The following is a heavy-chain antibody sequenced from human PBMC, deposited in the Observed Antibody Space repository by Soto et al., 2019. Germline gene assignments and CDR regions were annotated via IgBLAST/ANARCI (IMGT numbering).Heavy chain of an antibody. J-gene: IGHJ2*01. CDR1: GFTFISSF. V-gene: IGHV3-7*03. Sequence: PGGSLRLSCVASGFTFISSFMGWVRQAPGKGLEWVANIKQDGGGTYYVDYVKGRFTISRDNAKNSLYLQMNSLRAEDTAVYYCARVERWIQLWLLYWYFDLWGRGTLVTVSS. CDR3: ARVERWIQLWLLYWYFDL. D-gene: IGHD5-18*01. CDR2: IKQDGGGT.